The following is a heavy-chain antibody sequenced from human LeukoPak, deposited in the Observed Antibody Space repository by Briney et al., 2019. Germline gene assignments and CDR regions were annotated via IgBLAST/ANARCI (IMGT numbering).Heavy chain of an antibody. V-gene: IGHV3-21*01. J-gene: IGHJ4*02. Sequence: PGGSMRLSCAASGFTFSSYTMNWVRQAPGQGLEWVSSISSGGGYIYYADSMKGRFTISRDNAKNSLYLQMNSLRAEDTAVYYCARGLPVAAFDYWGQGTLVTVSS. CDR2: ISSGGGYI. CDR3: ARGLPVAAFDY. D-gene: IGHD6-19*01. CDR1: GFTFSSYT.